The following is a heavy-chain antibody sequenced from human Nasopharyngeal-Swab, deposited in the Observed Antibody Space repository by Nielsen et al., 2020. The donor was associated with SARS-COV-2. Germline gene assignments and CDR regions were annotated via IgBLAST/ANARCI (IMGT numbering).Heavy chain of an antibody. D-gene: IGHD2-2*01. Sequence: WIRQPPGKGLEWIGEINHSGSTNYDPSLKSRVTISVDTSKNQFSLKLSSVTAADTAVYYCARADYQLDDGGKGTRGTGSS. V-gene: IGHV4-34*01. CDR3: ARADYQLDD. CDR2: INHSGST. J-gene: IGHJ4*02.